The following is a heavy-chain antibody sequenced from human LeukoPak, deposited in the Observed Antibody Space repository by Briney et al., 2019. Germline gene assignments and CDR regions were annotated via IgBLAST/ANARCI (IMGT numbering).Heavy chain of an antibody. D-gene: IGHD3-10*01. CDR2: ISGSGGST. CDR1: GFTFSSYA. J-gene: IGHJ4*02. Sequence: GGSLRLSCAASGFTFSSYAMSWVRQAPGKGLEWVSAISGSGGSTYYADSVKGRFTISRDNSKNTLYLQMNSLRAEDTAVYYCAKESGGSGSYYLNFDYWGQGTLVTVSS. V-gene: IGHV3-23*01. CDR3: AKESGGSGSYYLNFDY.